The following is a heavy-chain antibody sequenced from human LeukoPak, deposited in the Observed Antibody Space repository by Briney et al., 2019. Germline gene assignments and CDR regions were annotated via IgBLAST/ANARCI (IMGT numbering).Heavy chain of an antibody. CDR1: GFTFSSYA. D-gene: IGHD3-3*01. J-gene: IGHJ4*02. CDR2: ISGSGGST. V-gene: IGHV3-23*01. Sequence: GGSLRLSCAASGFTFSSYAMSWVRQAPGKGLEWVSAISGSGGSTYYADSVKGRFTISRDNSKNTLYLQMNSLRAEDTAVYYCAKDREAKTYYDFWSGYYELTWYYFDYWGQGTLVTVSS. CDR3: AKDREAKTYYDFWSGYYELTWYYFDY.